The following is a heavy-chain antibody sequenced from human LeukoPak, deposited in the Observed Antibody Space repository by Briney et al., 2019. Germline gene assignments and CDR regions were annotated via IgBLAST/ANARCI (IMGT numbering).Heavy chain of an antibody. V-gene: IGHV3-23*01. CDR3: AKDPRRVYYYDSSGNDDY. J-gene: IGHJ4*02. CDR2: ISGSGGST. CDR1: GFTFSTYA. D-gene: IGHD3-22*01. Sequence: GGSLRLSCAASGFTFSTYAMTWVRQAPGKGLEWVSAISGSGGSTYYADSVKGRFTTSRDNSKNTLYLQMNSLRAEDTAVYYCAKDPRRVYYYDSSGNDDYWGQGTLATVSS.